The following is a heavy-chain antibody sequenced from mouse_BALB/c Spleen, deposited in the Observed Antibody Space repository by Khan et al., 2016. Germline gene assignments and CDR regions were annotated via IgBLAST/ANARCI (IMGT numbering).Heavy chain of an antibody. CDR3: ARANCYGSCSYAVGD. Sequence: VQLKQSGAELVKPGASVKLSCTASGFNIKDTYMHWVKQRPEQGLEWIGRIDPANGNTKYDPKFQGKATITADTSSNTAYLQLSSLTSEDTAVYYCARANCYGSCSYAVGDWGQGTSVTVSS. V-gene: IGHV14-3*02. D-gene: IGHD1-1*01. CDR1: GFNIKDTY. CDR2: IDPANGNT. J-gene: IGHJ4*01.